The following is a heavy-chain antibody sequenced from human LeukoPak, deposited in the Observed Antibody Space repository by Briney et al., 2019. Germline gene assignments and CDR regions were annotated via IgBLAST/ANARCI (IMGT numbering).Heavy chain of an antibody. Sequence: ASVKVSCKASGCTFTNYIISWVRQAPGQGLEWMGWISAYNGNTNYAQKLQGRVTMTTDTSTATAYMELRSLRSDDTAVYYCARGGNYFRFDPWGQGTLVTVSS. J-gene: IGHJ5*02. D-gene: IGHD1-26*01. CDR2: ISAYNGNT. CDR1: GCTFTNYI. CDR3: ARGGNYFRFDP. V-gene: IGHV1-18*01.